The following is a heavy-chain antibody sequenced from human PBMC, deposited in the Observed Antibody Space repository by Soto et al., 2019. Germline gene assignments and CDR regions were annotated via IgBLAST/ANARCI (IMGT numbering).Heavy chain of an antibody. V-gene: IGHV4-59*12. Sequence: SQTLSLTCTVSGGSISSYYWSWIRQPPGKGLEWIGYIYFTGSTNYNPSLKSRVTISVDTSKNQFSLKLTSVTAADTAMYYCARFVPCSDGTSALDYWGQGTLVTVSS. D-gene: IGHD2-15*01. CDR2: IYFTGST. CDR3: ARFVPCSDGTSALDY. J-gene: IGHJ4*02. CDR1: GGSISSYY.